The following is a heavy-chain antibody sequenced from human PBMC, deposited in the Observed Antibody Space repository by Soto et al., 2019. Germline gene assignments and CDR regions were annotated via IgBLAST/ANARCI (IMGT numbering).Heavy chain of an antibody. D-gene: IGHD6-6*01. V-gene: IGHV1-18*01. CDR2: ISTYNGDA. J-gene: IGHJ6*02. CDR1: GYTFSTSG. CDR3: AREGPRPYYYSGMDV. Sequence: QAQLEQSGAEVKKPGASVKVSCKSSGYTFSTSGISWVRQAPGQGLEWMGWISTYNGDANYAQRFQGRVTMTTDTSTSTTFRELRSLRSDDTAVYYCAREGPRPYYYSGMDVWGQGTTVTVSS.